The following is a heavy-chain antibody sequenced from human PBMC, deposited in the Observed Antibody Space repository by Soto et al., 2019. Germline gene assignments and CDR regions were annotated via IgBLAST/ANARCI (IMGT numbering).Heavy chain of an antibody. J-gene: IGHJ6*02. CDR2: INPNSGGT. D-gene: IGHD3-3*01. CDR3: ARDYDFWKGGMDV. V-gene: IGHV1-2*04. CDR1: GYTFTGYY. Sequence: ASVKVSCKASGYTFTGYYMHWVRQAPGQGFEWMGWINPNSGGTNYAQKFQGWVTMTRDTSISTAYMELSRLRSDDTAVYYCARDYDFWKGGMDVWGQGTTVTVSS.